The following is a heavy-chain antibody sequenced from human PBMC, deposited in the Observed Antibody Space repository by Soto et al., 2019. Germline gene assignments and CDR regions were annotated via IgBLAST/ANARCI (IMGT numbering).Heavy chain of an antibody. CDR2: IIPLFQTA. Sequence: QVQLVQSGAEVKKPGSSVKVSCKASGGTFGNFTISWVRQAPGQGLEWMGGIIPLFQTANYALKFQGRVKITADESTTTAYMELNSLRSEDTAVYYCARWSNWNPLYYSGMDVWGQGTTVIVSS. D-gene: IGHD1-20*01. V-gene: IGHV1-69*01. CDR1: GGTFGNFT. J-gene: IGHJ6*02. CDR3: ARWSNWNPLYYSGMDV.